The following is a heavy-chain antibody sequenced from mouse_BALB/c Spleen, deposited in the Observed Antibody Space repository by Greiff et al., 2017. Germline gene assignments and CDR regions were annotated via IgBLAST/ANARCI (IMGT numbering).Heavy chain of an antibody. CDR2: IDPANGNT. CDR3: ARGGRYLYFDY. D-gene: IGHD2-14*01. Sequence: VQLQQSGAELVKPGASVKLSCTASGFNIKDTYMHWVKQRPEQGLEWIGRIDPANGNTKYDTKFQGKATITADTSSNTAYLQLSSLTSEDTAVYYCARGGRYLYFDYWGQGTTLTVSS. J-gene: IGHJ2*01. CDR1: GFNIKDTY. V-gene: IGHV14-3*02.